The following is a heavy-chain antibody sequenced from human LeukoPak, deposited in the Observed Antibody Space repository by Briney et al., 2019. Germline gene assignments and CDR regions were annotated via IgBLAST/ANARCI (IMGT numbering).Heavy chain of an antibody. CDR3: ARHCCSGPAKRVFDI. CDR2: ISYSGNT. D-gene: IGHD2-15*01. V-gene: IGHV4-39*01. Sequence: SETLSLTCTVSGGSIISSDYHWGWVRQPPGKGLEWIGTISYSGNTDCNPSLRSRVTISVDTSNNQFSLRLGSVTAADTAVYHCARHCCSGPAKRVFDIWGQGTMVTVSS. J-gene: IGHJ3*02. CDR1: GGSIISSDYH.